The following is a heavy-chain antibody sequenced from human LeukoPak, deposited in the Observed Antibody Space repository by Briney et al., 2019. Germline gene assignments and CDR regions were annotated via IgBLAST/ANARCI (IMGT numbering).Heavy chain of an antibody. CDR1: GGSISSSSYY. Sequence: SETLSLTCTVSGGSISSSSYYWGWIRQPPGKGLEWIGEINHSGSTNYNPSLKSRVTISVDTSKNQFSLKLSSVTAADTAVYYCARGAAALIDPWGQGTLVTVSS. V-gene: IGHV4-39*07. D-gene: IGHD6-13*01. J-gene: IGHJ5*02. CDR2: INHSGST. CDR3: ARGAAALIDP.